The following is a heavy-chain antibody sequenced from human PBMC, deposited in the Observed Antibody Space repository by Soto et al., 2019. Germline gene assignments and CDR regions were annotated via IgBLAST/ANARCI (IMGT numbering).Heavy chain of an antibody. CDR2: ISSSSSYI. CDR3: ARPVLGCCSGGSCSAPDY. Sequence: EVQLVESGGGLVKPGGSLRLSCAASGFTFSSYSLNWVRQAPGKGLEWVSSISSSSSYIYYADSVKGRFTISRDNAKNSLYLQMNSLRAADTAVYYCARPVLGCCSGGSCSAPDYWGQGTLVTVSS. J-gene: IGHJ4*02. V-gene: IGHV3-21*01. D-gene: IGHD2-15*01. CDR1: GFTFSSYS.